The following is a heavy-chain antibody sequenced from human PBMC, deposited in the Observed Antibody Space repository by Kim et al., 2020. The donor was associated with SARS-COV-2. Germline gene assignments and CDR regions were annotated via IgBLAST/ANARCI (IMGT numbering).Heavy chain of an antibody. V-gene: IGHV1-2*06. Sequence: ASVKVSCRTSGYTFTDYYMHWVRQAPGQGLEWMGRINPNSGDTNYAQRFQGRVTMTRDTSVTTVYMDLTRLTSDDTAVYFCTRVSLRGGSPVGWGQGTLVTVSS. CDR2: INPNSGDT. CDR1: GYTFTDYY. CDR3: TRVSLRGGSPVG. J-gene: IGHJ1*01. D-gene: IGHD2-15*01.